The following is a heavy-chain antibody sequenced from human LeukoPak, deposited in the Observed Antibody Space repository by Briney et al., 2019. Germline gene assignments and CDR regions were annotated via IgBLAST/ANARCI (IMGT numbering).Heavy chain of an antibody. J-gene: IGHJ5*02. CDR2: IYPGDSDT. Sequence: GESLKISCKGSGYSFTSYWIGWVRQMPGKGLEWMGIIYPGDSDTRYSPSFQGQVTISADKSISTAYLQWSSLKASDTAMYYCARASITIFGVTNWFDPWGQGTLVTVSS. V-gene: IGHV5-51*01. CDR1: GYSFTSYW. D-gene: IGHD3-3*01. CDR3: ARASITIFGVTNWFDP.